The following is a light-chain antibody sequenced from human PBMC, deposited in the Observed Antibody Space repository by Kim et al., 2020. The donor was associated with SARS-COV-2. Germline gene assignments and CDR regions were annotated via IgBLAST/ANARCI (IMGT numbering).Light chain of an antibody. CDR3: QQVYTYPPGT. CDR2: AAS. CDR1: QGISNS. V-gene: IGKV1-9*01. J-gene: IGKJ3*01. Sequence: DIQLTQSPSFLSASVGDRVTITCRASQGISNSLVWYQQKPGKAPKLLIYAASTLQSGVPSRFSGSGSGAEFTLTISSLQPEDFATYYCQQVYTYPPGTFGPGTKVDIK.